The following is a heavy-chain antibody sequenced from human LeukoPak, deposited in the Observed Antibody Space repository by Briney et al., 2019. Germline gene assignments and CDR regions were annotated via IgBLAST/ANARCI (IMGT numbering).Heavy chain of an antibody. CDR1: GYTFTSYG. J-gene: IGHJ6*02. CDR2: MNPNSGNT. V-gene: IGHV1-8*01. CDR3: ATPYYYDSSGYRLLSDYYYYGMDV. D-gene: IGHD3-22*01. Sequence: GASVKVSCKASGYTFTSYGINWVRQATGQGLEWMGWMNPNSGNTGYAQKFQGRVTMTRNTSISTAYMELSSLRSEDTAVYYCATPYYYDSSGYRLLSDYYYYGMDVWGQGTTVTVSS.